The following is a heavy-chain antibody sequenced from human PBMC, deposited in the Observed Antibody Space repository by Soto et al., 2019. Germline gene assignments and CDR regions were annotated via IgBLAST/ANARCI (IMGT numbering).Heavy chain of an antibody. D-gene: IGHD3-22*01. CDR2: INHSGST. CDR1: GGSFSGYY. Sequence: SETLSLTCAVYGGSFSGYYWSWIRQPPGKGLEWIGEINHSGSTNYNPSLKSRVTISVDTSKNQFSLKLGSVTAADTAVYYCARVRPATYYDSSGYYYSLYYFDYWGQGTLVTVSS. J-gene: IGHJ4*02. V-gene: IGHV4-34*01. CDR3: ARVRPATYYDSSGYYYSLYYFDY.